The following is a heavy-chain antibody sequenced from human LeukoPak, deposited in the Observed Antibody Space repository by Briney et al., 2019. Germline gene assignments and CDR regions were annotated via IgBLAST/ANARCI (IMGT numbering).Heavy chain of an antibody. Sequence: SETLSLTCAVYGGSFSGYYWSWIRQPPGKGLEWIGEINHSGSTNYNPSLKSRVTVSVDTSKNQFSLKLSSVTAADTAVYYCAISETGTADYWGQGTLVTVSS. CDR3: AISETGTADY. CDR2: INHSGST. CDR1: GGSFSGYY. V-gene: IGHV4-34*01. D-gene: IGHD1-7*01. J-gene: IGHJ4*02.